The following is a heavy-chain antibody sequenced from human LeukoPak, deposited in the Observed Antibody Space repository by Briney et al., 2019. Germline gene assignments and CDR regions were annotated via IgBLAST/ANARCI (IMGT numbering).Heavy chain of an antibody. V-gene: IGHV3-30*18. J-gene: IGHJ4*02. CDR1: GFTFSSYG. CDR2: ISYDGSNK. CDR3: AKGRSYYFDY. Sequence: GGSLRLPCAASGFTFSSYGMHWVRQAPGKGLEWVAVISYDGSNKYYADSVKGRFTISRDNSKNTLYLQMNSLRAEDTAVYYCAKGRSYYFDYWGQGTLVTVSS.